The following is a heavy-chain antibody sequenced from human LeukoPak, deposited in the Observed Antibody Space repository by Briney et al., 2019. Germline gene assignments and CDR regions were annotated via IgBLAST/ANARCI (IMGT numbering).Heavy chain of an antibody. D-gene: IGHD4-17*01. CDR1: GGSVSSGGYF. V-gene: IGHV4-31*03. J-gene: IGHJ4*02. CDR2: IYYRGST. Sequence: SVTLSLTCTVSGGSVSSGGYFWSWIRQHPGKGLEWIGYIYYRGSTSYNPSLKSRVSISIDTSRNQFSLKLSSVTAADTAVYYCAREGHGDYAFDYWGQGTLVTVSS. CDR3: AREGHGDYAFDY.